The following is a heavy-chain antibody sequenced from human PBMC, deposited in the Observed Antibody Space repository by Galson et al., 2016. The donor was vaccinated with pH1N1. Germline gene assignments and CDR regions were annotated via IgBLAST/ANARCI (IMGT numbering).Heavy chain of an antibody. CDR1: GYSFINYA. CDR3: ARGGTLSDFWCAYYPHGMDV. V-gene: IGHV1-3*01. J-gene: IGHJ6*02. D-gene: IGHD3-3*01. Sequence: SVKVSCKASGYSFINYAIHWVRLAPGQRLEWMGWINAANGNTRYSQNFQDRVTITRDTSASTAYMDLGSLRSEDTSVYYCARGGTLSDFWCAYYPHGMDVWGQGTTVTVSS. CDR2: INAANGNT.